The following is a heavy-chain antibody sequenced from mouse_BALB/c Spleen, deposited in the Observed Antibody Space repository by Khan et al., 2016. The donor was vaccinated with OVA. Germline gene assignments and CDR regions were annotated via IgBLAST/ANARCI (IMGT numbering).Heavy chain of an antibody. V-gene: IGHV1-53*01. CDR3: TRTGYGSPFAY. CDR2: INPNNGDT. J-gene: IGHJ3*01. Sequence: QVQLQQSGAELVKPGASVKLSCKASGYAFTSYYMYWVKQRPGQGLEWIGGINPNNGDTYFNENFKDKAALTVDKSSSSAYMQISSLTSEASAVYYCTRTGYGSPFAYWGQGTLVTVSA. CDR1: GYAFTSYY. D-gene: IGHD1-1*02.